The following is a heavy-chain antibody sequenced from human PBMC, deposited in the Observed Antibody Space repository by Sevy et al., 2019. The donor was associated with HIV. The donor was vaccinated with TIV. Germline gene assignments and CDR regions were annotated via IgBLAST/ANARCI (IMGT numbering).Heavy chain of an antibody. CDR1: GFTFSSYS. Sequence: GGSLRLSCAASGFTFSSYSMNWVRQAPGKGLEWVSSISSSISYIYYEDSVKGRFTISRDNAKNSLYLQMNSLRAEDTAVYYCARTRRAVAGRFDYWGQGTLVTVSS. J-gene: IGHJ4*02. V-gene: IGHV3-21*01. D-gene: IGHD6-19*01. CDR3: ARTRRAVAGRFDY. CDR2: ISSSISYI.